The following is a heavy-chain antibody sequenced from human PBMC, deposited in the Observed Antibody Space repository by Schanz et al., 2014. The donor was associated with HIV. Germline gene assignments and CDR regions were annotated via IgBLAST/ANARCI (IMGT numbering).Heavy chain of an antibody. Sequence: QEQLVESGGGVVQPGKSLRLSCAASGFTFRNFGMHWVRQAPGKGLEWVAVIWYDGSNKYYADSVKGRLTISRDNSKNTLYLQMNSLRAEDTAVYYCAKDQGYDFWSGYYNYYDMDVWGQGTTVTVSS. CDR1: GFTFRNFG. V-gene: IGHV3-33*06. J-gene: IGHJ6*02. D-gene: IGHD3-3*01. CDR3: AKDQGYDFWSGYYNYYDMDV. CDR2: IWYDGSNK.